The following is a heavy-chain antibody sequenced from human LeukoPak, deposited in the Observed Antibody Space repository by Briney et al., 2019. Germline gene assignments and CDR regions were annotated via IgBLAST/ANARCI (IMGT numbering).Heavy chain of an antibody. Sequence: GGSLRLSCAASGFTFSNYGMHWVRQAPGKGLEWVAVISNDGNIKLYADSVKGRFTISRDNSKNTLYLQMNSLRAEDTAVYYCAKVTYYDFWSGFSHWGQGTLVTVSS. V-gene: IGHV3-30*18. CDR2: ISNDGNIK. J-gene: IGHJ1*01. CDR3: AKVTYYDFWSGFSH. CDR1: GFTFSNYG. D-gene: IGHD3-3*01.